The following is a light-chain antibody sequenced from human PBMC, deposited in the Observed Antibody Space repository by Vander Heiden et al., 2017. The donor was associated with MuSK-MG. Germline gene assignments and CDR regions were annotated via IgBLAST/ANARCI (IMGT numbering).Light chain of an antibody. CDR2: AAS. J-gene: IGKJ4*01. CDR3: QKYNSASLT. V-gene: IGKV1-27*01. CDR1: QGIIDY. Sequence: DIQMTQSPSSLSASVGDRVTITCRASQGIIDYLAWYQQKPGKVPKLLIYAASTLLSGVPSRFSGSGSGTDFTLTISSLQPEDVATYYCQKYNSASLTFGGGTKVEIK.